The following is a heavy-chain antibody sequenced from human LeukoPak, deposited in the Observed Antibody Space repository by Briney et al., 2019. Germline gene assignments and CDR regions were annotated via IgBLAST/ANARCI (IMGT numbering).Heavy chain of an antibody. CDR2: IYYSGST. D-gene: IGHD2-2*01. J-gene: IGHJ5*02. V-gene: IGHV4-59*01. CDR1: GGSISSYY. Sequence: PSETLSLTCTVSGGSISSYYWSWIRQPPGKGLEWIGYIYYSGSTNYNPPLKSRVTISADTSKNQFSLKLSSVTAADTAVYYCARATQYQLINWFDPWGQGTLVTVSS. CDR3: ARATQYQLINWFDP.